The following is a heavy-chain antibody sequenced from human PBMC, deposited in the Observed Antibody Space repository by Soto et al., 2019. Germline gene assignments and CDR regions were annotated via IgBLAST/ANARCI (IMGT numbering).Heavy chain of an antibody. D-gene: IGHD3-10*01. J-gene: IGHJ4*02. CDR3: ARVKASGVNFDY. V-gene: IGHV4-4*02. CDR1: GGSISSSNW. Sequence: QVQLQESGPGLVKPSGTLSLTCAVSGGSISSSNWWSWVRQPPGKGLEWIGEIYHSGSTNYNPSLNSRVTISVDKSKNHCSLKLSSVTAADTAVYYCARVKASGVNFDYWGQGTLVTVSS. CDR2: IYHSGST.